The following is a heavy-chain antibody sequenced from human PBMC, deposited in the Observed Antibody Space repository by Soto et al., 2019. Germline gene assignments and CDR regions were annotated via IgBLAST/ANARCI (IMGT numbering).Heavy chain of an antibody. CDR1: GFTFSSYS. CDR2: ISSSSSYI. V-gene: IGHV3-21*01. D-gene: IGHD2-2*01. CDR3: ARDPVPAATSNAPPGFWFDP. Sequence: EVQLVESGGGLVKPGGSLRLSCAASGFTFSSYSMNWVRQAPGKGLEWVSSISSSSSYIYYADSVKGRFTISRDNAKNSLYLQMNSLRAEDTAVYYCARDPVPAATSNAPPGFWFDPWGQGTLVTVSS. J-gene: IGHJ5*02.